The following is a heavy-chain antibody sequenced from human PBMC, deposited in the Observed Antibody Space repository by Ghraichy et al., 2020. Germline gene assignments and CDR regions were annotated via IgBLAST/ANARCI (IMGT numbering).Heavy chain of an antibody. J-gene: IGHJ6*02. CDR2: IYHSGST. CDR1: GYSISSGYY. V-gene: IGHV4-38-2*01. Sequence: SETLSLTCAVSGYSISSGYYWGWIRQPPGKGLEWIGSIYHSGSTYYNPSLKSRVTISVDTSKNQFSLKLSSVTAADTAVYYCAGSGYSYYEYGMDVWGQGTTVTVSS. CDR3: AGSGYSYYEYGMDV. D-gene: IGHD5-18*01.